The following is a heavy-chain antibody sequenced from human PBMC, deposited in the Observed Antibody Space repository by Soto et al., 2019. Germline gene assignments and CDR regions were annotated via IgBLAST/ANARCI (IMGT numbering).Heavy chain of an antibody. Sequence: PSETLSLTCTVSGGSISSYYWSWIRQPPGKGLEWIGYIYYSGSTNYNPSLKSRVTISVDTSKNQFSLKLSSVTAADTAVYYCARYYGDAFEIWGQGTMVTVSS. CDR1: GGSISSYY. D-gene: IGHD3-10*01. V-gene: IGHV4-59*01. J-gene: IGHJ3*02. CDR2: IYYSGST. CDR3: ARYYGDAFEI.